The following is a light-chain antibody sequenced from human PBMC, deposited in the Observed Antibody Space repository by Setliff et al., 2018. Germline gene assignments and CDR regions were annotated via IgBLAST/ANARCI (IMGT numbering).Light chain of an antibody. V-gene: IGLV1-40*01. J-gene: IGLJ3*02. CDR2: GNS. Sequence: QSVLTQPPSVSGAPGQRVTISCTGSSSNIGAGYDVHWYQQLPGTAPKLLFYGNSNRPSGVPDRFSGSKSGTSASLAITGLQAEDEADYYCQSYDSSLSGSVFGGGTQRTVL. CDR3: QSYDSSLSGSV. CDR1: SSNIGAGYD.